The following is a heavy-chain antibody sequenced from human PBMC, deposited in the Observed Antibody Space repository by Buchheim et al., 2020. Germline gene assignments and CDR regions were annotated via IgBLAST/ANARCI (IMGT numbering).Heavy chain of an antibody. Sequence: QVQLVQSGSELKKPGASVKISCKASGYTFTNYPMNWVRQAPGQGLEWMGWINTNNGNPMYAQGFTGRFVFFLDTSVSTAYLEISSLKAEDTAVYYCAREWELLRFGWFDPWGQGTL. CDR3: AREWELLRFGWFDP. CDR1: GYTFTNYP. CDR2: INTNNGNP. V-gene: IGHV7-4-1*02. D-gene: IGHD2-15*01. J-gene: IGHJ5*02.